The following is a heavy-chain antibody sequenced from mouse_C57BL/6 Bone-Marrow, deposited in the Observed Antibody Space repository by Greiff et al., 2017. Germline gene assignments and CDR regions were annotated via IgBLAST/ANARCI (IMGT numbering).Heavy chain of an antibody. J-gene: IGHJ3*01. Sequence: VQLQQPGAELVRPGTSVKVSCKASGYAFTNYWIEWVKQRPGRGLEWIGVINPGSGGTNYNEKFKGKATLTADKPSSTAYMQLSSLTSEDSAVYFCARVKYWDDWFACWGRGTRVTVSA. CDR3: ARVKYWDDWFAC. V-gene: IGHV1-54*01. CDR1: GYAFTNYW. D-gene: IGHD4-1*01. CDR2: INPGSGGT.